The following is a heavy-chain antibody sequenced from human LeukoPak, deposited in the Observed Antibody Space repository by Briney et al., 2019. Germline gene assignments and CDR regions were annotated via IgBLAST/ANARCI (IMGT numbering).Heavy chain of an antibody. CDR2: INPNSGGT. CDR3: ARDLYYYDSSGYYYYFDY. J-gene: IGHJ4*02. CDR1: GYTFTGYY. D-gene: IGHD3-22*01. Sequence: ASVKASCKASGYTFTGYYMHWVRQAPGQGLEWMGWINPNSGGTNYAQKFQGRVTMTRDTSISTAYMELSRLRSDDTAVYYCARDLYYYDSSGYYYYFDYWGQGTLVTVSS. V-gene: IGHV1-2*02.